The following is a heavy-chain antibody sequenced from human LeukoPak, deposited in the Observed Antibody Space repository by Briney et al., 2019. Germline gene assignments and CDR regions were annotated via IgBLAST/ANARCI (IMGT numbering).Heavy chain of an antibody. Sequence: ASAKVSCKASGYTFTGYYMHWVRQAPGQGLEWMGWINPNSGGTNYAQKFQGRVTMTRDTSISTAYMELSRLRSDDTAVYYCARRLVGANGDAFDIWGQGTMVTVSS. CDR2: INPNSGGT. CDR3: ARRLVGANGDAFDI. CDR1: GYTFTGYY. V-gene: IGHV1-2*02. J-gene: IGHJ3*02. D-gene: IGHD1-26*01.